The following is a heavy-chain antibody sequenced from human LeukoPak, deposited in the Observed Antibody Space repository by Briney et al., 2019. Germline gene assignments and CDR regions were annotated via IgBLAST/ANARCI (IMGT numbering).Heavy chain of an antibody. D-gene: IGHD4-17*01. J-gene: IGHJ3*02. Sequence: SETLSLTCTVSGGSISSNNDYWGWIRQPPGKGLEWIGNIYYGRSPYYNPSFKSRLTISVDTSKNQFSLKLSSVTATDTALYYCARHQDSGDYERAFDIWGQGTMVTVSS. CDR1: GGSISSNNDY. CDR2: IYYGRSP. CDR3: ARHQDSGDYERAFDI. V-gene: IGHV4-39*01.